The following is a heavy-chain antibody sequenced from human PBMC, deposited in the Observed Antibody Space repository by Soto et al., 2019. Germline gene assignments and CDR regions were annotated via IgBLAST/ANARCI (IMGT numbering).Heavy chain of an antibody. CDR2: IHYSGST. V-gene: IGHV4-34*01. D-gene: IGHD6-19*01. Sequence: QVQLQQWGAGLLKPSETLSLTCAVYDESFSSYYWSWIRQPPGKGLEWIGEIHYSGSTNYTPSLKSRVTISVEKSKNQCSVRRSSVTAADTAVYFCARGGHNSGWYLAHWGQGTLVTVSS. J-gene: IGHJ4*02. CDR1: DESFSSYY. CDR3: ARGGHNSGWYLAH.